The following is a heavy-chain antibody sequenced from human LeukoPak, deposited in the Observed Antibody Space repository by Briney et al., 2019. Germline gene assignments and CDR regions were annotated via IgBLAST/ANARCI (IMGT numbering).Heavy chain of an antibody. V-gene: IGHV1-3*01. CDR1: GYTFTSDA. Sequence: ASVKVSCKASGYTFTSDALHWVRQVPGQRLEWMGWINPGNGNTKYSQKFQGRATITRDTSASTAYMELSSLRSADTAVYYCARAVALREWEVLGYWGQGTLVTVSS. D-gene: IGHD1-26*01. CDR2: INPGNGNT. CDR3: ARAVALREWEVLGY. J-gene: IGHJ4*02.